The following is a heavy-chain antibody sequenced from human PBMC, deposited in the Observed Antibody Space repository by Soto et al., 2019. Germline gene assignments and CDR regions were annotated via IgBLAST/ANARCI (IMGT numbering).Heavy chain of an antibody. CDR1: GYTFTSYG. J-gene: IGHJ6*02. V-gene: IGHV1-18*04. CDR2: ISAYNGNT. CDR3: ARDGSGAVVVPASSYYYYYGMDV. D-gene: IGHD2-2*01. Sequence: ASVKVSCKASGYTFTSYGISWVRQAPGQGLEWMGWISAYNGNTNYAQKLQGRVTMTTDTSTSTAYMELRSLRSDDTAVYYCARDGSGAVVVPASSYYYYYGMDVWGQGTTVTVS.